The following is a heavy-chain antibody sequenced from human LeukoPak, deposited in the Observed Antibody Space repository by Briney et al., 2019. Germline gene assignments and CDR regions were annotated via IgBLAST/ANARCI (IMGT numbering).Heavy chain of an antibody. CDR3: AREWTTVTTNAFDI. Sequence: GASVKVSCKASGCSFTGYYMHWVRQAPGQGLEWMGWINPNSGGTNYAQKFQGRVTMTRDTSISTAYMELRSLRSDDTAVYYCAREWTTVTTNAFDIWGQGTMVTVSS. D-gene: IGHD4-17*01. J-gene: IGHJ3*02. V-gene: IGHV1-2*02. CDR2: INPNSGGT. CDR1: GCSFTGYY.